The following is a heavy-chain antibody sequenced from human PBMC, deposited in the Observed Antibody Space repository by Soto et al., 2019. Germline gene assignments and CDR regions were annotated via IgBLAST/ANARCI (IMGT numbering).Heavy chain of an antibody. V-gene: IGHV3-23*01. Sequence: EVQLLESGGGLVQPGESLRLSCAFSGFIFGNYMMTWVRQAPGKGLEWVSTIRDGGESTYYADSVKGRFTISRDNSNNTLYLQMDSLGVEDTAVYYCATHVHCSGGSCHYDAFDIRGQGTMVTVSS. CDR2: IRDGGEST. J-gene: IGHJ3*02. D-gene: IGHD2-15*01. CDR3: ATHVHCSGGSCHYDAFDI. CDR1: GFIFGNYM.